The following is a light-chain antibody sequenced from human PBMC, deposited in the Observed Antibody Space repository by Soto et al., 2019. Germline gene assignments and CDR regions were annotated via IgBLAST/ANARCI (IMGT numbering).Light chain of an antibody. J-gene: IGKJ1*01. CDR2: AAS. Sequence: DIQMTQSPLSLYASLGDRVTITCRASQSIGFFLNWYQQRPSEVPKLLIFAASILQSGVPSRFRGSGSGTDFTLTIDSLQADDFATYFCQQTYSAPRTFGQGTKVDIK. CDR3: QQTYSAPRT. CDR1: QSIGFF. V-gene: IGKV1-39*01.